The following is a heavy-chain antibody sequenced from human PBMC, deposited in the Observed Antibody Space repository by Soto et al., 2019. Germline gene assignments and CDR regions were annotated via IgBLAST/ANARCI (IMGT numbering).Heavy chain of an antibody. Sequence: ESGGGVVLPGRSLRLSCAASGFTFISYAMHWVRQAPGKGLEWVAVISFDGSTEYYADSVKGRFTISRDNSKNTVYLPMNSLRSEDTAVYYCARSRHGSGSYTHFYYGLDVWGQGTTVTVSS. CDR1: GFTFISYA. CDR2: ISFDGSTE. CDR3: ARSRHGSGSYTHFYYGLDV. V-gene: IGHV3-30-3*01. J-gene: IGHJ6*02. D-gene: IGHD3-10*01.